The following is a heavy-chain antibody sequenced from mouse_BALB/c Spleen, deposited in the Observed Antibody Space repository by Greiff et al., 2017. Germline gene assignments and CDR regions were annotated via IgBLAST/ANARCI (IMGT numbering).Heavy chain of an antibody. CDR3: ARGGNYDAMDY. D-gene: IGHD2-1*01. J-gene: IGHJ4*01. V-gene: IGHV1-84*02. CDR2: IYPGSGNT. Sequence: QVHVKQSGPELVKPGASVKISCKASGYTFTDYYINWVKQKPGQGLEWIGWIYPGSGNTKYNEKFKGKATLTVDTSSSTAYMQLSSLTSEDTAVYFCARGGNYDAMDYWGQGTSVTVSS. CDR1: GYTFTDYY.